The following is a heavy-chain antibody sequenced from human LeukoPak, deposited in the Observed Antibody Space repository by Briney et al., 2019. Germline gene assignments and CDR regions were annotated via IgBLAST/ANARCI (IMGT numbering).Heavy chain of an antibody. CDR3: ARQMDTAMVAGHYYYYMDV. CDR2: IYYSGST. D-gene: IGHD5-18*01. Sequence: SETLSLTCTVSGGSISSYYWSWIRQPPGKGLEWIGYIYYSGSTNYNPSLKSRVTISVDTSKNQFSLKLSSVTAADTAVYYCARQMDTAMVAGHYYYYMDVWGKGTTVTVSS. J-gene: IGHJ6*03. CDR1: GGSISSYY. V-gene: IGHV4-59*08.